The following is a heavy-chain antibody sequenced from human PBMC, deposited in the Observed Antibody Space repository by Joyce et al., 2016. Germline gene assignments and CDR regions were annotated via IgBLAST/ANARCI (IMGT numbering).Heavy chain of an antibody. CDR1: GFSFRGSA. Sequence: EVQLVESGGDLVQPGGSLKLSCAASGFSFRGSAMHWVGQASGTGLEWIGRIRDEANSYATTYGAAVRGRFTISRDDSRSTAYLHMSGPKNDDTAIYYCMNGDYGYWGQGTLVTVSS. CDR2: IRDEANSYAT. CDR3: MNGDYGY. D-gene: IGHD4-17*01. V-gene: IGHV3-73*01. J-gene: IGHJ4*02.